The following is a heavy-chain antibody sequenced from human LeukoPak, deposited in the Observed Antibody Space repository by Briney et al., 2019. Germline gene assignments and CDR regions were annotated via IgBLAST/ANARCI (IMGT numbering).Heavy chain of an antibody. Sequence: PSETLSLTCTVSGASFSSSTYYWGWIRQPPGKGLEWIGSIYYGGGTYYNPSLKSRVTMSVDTPKKQFSLKLSSVTAADTAVYYCARHAGGIAAAGTRPFDYWGQGTMVTVSS. CDR2: IYYGGGT. CDR1: GASFSSSTYY. CDR3: ARHAGGIAAAGTRPFDY. J-gene: IGHJ4*02. V-gene: IGHV4-39*01. D-gene: IGHD6-13*01.